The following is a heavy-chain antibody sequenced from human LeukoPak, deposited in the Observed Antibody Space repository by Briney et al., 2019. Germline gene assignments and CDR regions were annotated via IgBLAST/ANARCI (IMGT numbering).Heavy chain of an antibody. V-gene: IGHV4-61*02. CDR3: ARDYSSSSGWIRAFDI. Sequence: TLSLTCTVSGGSISSGSYYWTWIRQPAGKGLEWIGRIYTSGSTNYNPSLKSRVTMSVDTSKNQFSLKLSSVTAADTAVYYCARDYSSSSGWIRAFDIWGQGTMVTVSS. J-gene: IGHJ3*02. CDR1: GGSISSGSYY. D-gene: IGHD6-6*01. CDR2: IYTSGST.